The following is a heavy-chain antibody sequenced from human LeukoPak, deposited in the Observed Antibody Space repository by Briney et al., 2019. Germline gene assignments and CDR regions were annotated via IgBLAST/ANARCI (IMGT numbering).Heavy chain of an antibody. D-gene: IGHD1-1*01. CDR2: IKQDGSEE. V-gene: IGHV3-7*03. CDR3: ARDRAVQYNWNDVPGEY. CDR1: GFTFSSYW. J-gene: IGHJ4*02. Sequence: GSLRLSCAASGFTFSSYWMSWVRQAPGKGMEWVGNIKQDGSEEYYVDSVKGRFTISRDNAKNSLYLQMNSLRAEDTAVYYCARDRAVQYNWNDVPGEYWGQGTLVTVSS.